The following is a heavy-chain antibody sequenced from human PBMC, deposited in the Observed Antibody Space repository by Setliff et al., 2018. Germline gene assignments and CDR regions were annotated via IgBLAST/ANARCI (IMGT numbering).Heavy chain of an antibody. CDR3: ARAPQYSNFWYALSWFDP. J-gene: IGHJ5*02. Sequence: SETLSLTCTVSGDSIRRGDYWSWIRQPPGKGLEWIGSIYYSGSTYYNPSLKSRVTISLDTSKNQFSLKLTSVTAADTAVYYCARAPQYSNFWYALSWFDPWGQGTLVTVSS. D-gene: IGHD3-3*01. V-gene: IGHV4-38-2*02. CDR1: GDSIRRGDY. CDR2: IYYSGST.